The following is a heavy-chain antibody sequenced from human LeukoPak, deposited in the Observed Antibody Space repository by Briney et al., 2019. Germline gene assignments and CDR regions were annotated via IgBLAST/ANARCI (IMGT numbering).Heavy chain of an antibody. J-gene: IGHJ5*02. V-gene: IGHV3-30*04. CDR1: GFTFSSYA. CDR3: ARDLWAAGYSYGYAS. D-gene: IGHD5-18*01. Sequence: PGRSLRLSCAASGFTFSSYAMHWVRQAPGKGLEWVAVISYDGSNKYYADSVKGRFTISRDNSKNTLYLQMNSLRAEDTAVYYCARDLWAAGYSYGYASWGQGTLVTVSS. CDR2: ISYDGSNK.